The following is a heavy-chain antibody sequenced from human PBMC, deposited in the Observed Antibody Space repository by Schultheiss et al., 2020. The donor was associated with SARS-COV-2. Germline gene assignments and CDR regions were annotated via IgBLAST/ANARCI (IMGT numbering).Heavy chain of an antibody. Sequence: GSLRLSCAVYGGSFSGYYWSWIRQPPGKGLEWIGSIYYSGSTYYNPSLKSRVTMSVDTSKNQFSLKLSSVTAADTAVYYCARGGSHDAFDIWGQGTMVTVSS. J-gene: IGHJ3*02. CDR2: IYYSGST. CDR1: GGSFSGYY. D-gene: IGHD1-26*01. V-gene: IGHV4-34*01. CDR3: ARGGSHDAFDI.